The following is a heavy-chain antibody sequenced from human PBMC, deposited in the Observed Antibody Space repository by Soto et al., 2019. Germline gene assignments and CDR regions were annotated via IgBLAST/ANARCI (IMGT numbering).Heavy chain of an antibody. CDR1: GFTFSSYS. Sequence: GGSLRLSCTASGFTFSSYSMNWVRQAPGKGLEWVSSISSSSSYIYYADSVKGRFTISRDNAKNSLYLQMNSLRAEDTAVYYCARDLDTTGALGAYFDYWGQGTLVTVSS. CDR3: ARDLDTTGALGAYFDY. J-gene: IGHJ4*02. CDR2: ISSSSSYI. V-gene: IGHV3-21*01. D-gene: IGHD7-27*01.